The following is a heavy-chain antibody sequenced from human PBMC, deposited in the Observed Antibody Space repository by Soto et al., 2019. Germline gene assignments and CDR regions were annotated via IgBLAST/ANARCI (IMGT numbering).Heavy chain of an antibody. CDR2: INPNSGGT. V-gene: IGHV1-2*04. D-gene: IGHD6-19*01. Sequence: ASVKVSCKASGYTFTGYYMHWVRQAPGQGLEWMGWINPNSGGTNYAQKFQGWVTMTRDTSISTAYMELSRLRSDDTAVYYCARGIPRVAGTSPYGMDVWGQGTTVTVSS. CDR3: ARGIPRVAGTSPYGMDV. J-gene: IGHJ6*02. CDR1: GYTFTGYY.